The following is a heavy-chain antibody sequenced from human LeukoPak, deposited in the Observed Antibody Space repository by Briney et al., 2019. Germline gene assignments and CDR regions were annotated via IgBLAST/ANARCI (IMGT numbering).Heavy chain of an antibody. D-gene: IGHD3-3*01. V-gene: IGHV1-69*13. CDR1: GGTFSSYA. Sequence: SVKVSCKASGGTFSSYAISWVRQAPGQGLEWMGGIIPIFGTANYAQKFQGRVTITADESTSTAYMELSSLRSEGTAVYYCARGKTYYDFWSGPLNWFDPWGQGTLVTVSS. CDR2: IIPIFGTA. CDR3: ARGKTYYDFWSGPLNWFDP. J-gene: IGHJ5*02.